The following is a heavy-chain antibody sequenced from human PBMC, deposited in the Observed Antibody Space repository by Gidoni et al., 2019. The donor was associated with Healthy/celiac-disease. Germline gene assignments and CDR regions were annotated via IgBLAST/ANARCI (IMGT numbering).Heavy chain of an antibody. V-gene: IGHV3-23*01. J-gene: IGHJ3*01. CDR2: ISPAGGSP. Sequence: EVQLLESGGGSVQPGGSLRLSCAVAGFTFSNYAMNWVRQAPGQGLAWVSAISPAGGSPYYADSVKGLFTISRDNSKNTLFLEMNNLRAEDTAVYYCTRDGKFRTDGFDVWGPGSMVTVSS. CDR3: TRDGKFRTDGFDV. CDR1: GFTFSNYA. D-gene: IGHD1-26*01.